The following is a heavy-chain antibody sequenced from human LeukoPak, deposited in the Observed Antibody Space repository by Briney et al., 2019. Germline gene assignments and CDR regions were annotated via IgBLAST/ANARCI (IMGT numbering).Heavy chain of an antibody. CDR2: IYSGGST. J-gene: IGHJ4*02. Sequence: PGGSLRLSCAASGFTVSSNYMSWVRQAPGKGLEWVSVIYSGGSTYYADSVKGRFTISRDNSKNTLYLQMNSLRAEDTAVYYCARGLDGDFPDYWGQGTLVTVSS. CDR3: ARGLDGDFPDY. V-gene: IGHV3-53*01. CDR1: GFTVSSNY. D-gene: IGHD4-17*01.